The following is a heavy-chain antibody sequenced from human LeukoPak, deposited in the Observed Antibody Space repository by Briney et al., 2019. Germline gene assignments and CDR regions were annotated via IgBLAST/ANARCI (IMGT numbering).Heavy chain of an antibody. CDR3: ARVTCFYDSSGYCDYYYYGMDV. CDR1: GYTFTSYG. V-gene: IGHV1-18*01. J-gene: IGHJ6*02. Sequence: ASVKVSCKASGYTFTSYGISWVRQARGQGLEWMGCISASNGDTNYAQKLQGRVTMTTDTSTSTAYMELRSLRSDDTAVYYCARVTCFYDSSGYCDYYYYGMDVWGQGTTVTVSS. CDR2: ISASNGDT. D-gene: IGHD3-22*01.